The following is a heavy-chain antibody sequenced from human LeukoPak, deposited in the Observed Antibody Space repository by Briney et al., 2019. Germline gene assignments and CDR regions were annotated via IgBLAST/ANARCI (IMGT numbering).Heavy chain of an antibody. J-gene: IGHJ3*02. V-gene: IGHV1-2*02. CDR2: INPNSGGT. Sequence: ASVKVSCKASGNTFTGYYMHWVRQAPGQGLEWMGWINPNSGGTNYAQKFQGRVTMTRDTSISTAYMELSRLRSDDTAVYYCASPRSAAALIDIWGQGTMVTVSS. CDR1: GNTFTGYY. D-gene: IGHD6-13*01. CDR3: ASPRSAAALIDI.